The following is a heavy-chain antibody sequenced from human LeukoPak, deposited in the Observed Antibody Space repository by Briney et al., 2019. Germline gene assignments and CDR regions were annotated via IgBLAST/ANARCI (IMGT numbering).Heavy chain of an antibody. Sequence: GRSLRLSCATSGFTFSSHGMDWVRQAPGKGPEWVAFISYDGSTKYHADSVKGRFTISRDNSKNTLYLHMSSLRAEDTAVYYCAKVHLTYYYDSSGYGFQDYWGRGTLVTVSS. V-gene: IGHV3-30*18. CDR2: ISYDGSTK. D-gene: IGHD3-22*01. CDR3: AKVHLTYYYDSSGYGFQDY. J-gene: IGHJ4*02. CDR1: GFTFSSHG.